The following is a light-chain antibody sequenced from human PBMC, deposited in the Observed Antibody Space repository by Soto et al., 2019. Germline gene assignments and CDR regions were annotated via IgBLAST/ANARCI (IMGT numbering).Light chain of an antibody. CDR2: EGS. J-gene: IGLJ1*01. CDR3: CSNTTRRLYV. CDR1: SSDVGSYDL. V-gene: IGLV2-14*02. Sequence: QSVLTQPASVSGSPGQSITISCTGTSSDVGSYDLVSWYQQHPGKAPKLMIYEGSKRPSGVSNRFSGSKSGNTASLTISGLQAEDEADYYCCSNTTRRLYVFGSGTKVTVL.